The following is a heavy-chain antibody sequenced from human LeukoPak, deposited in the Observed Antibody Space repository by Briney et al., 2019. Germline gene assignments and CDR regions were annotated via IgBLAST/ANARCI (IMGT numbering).Heavy chain of an antibody. D-gene: IGHD6-19*01. J-gene: IGHJ4*02. Sequence: PGGSLRLSCAASGFTFSSYAMSWVRQAPGKGLEWVSAISGSGGSTYYADSVKGRFTISRDNSKNTLYLQMNSLRAEDTAVYYCAKSNSSGWYLNYFDYWGQGTLVTVSS. V-gene: IGHV3-23*01. CDR3: AKSNSSGWYLNYFDY. CDR2: ISGSGGST. CDR1: GFTFSSYA.